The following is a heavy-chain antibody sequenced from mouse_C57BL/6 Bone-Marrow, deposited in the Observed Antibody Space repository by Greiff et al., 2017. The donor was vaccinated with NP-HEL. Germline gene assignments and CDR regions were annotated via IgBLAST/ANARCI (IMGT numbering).Heavy chain of an antibody. CDR2: IYPRSGNT. J-gene: IGHJ3*01. CDR1: GYTFTSYG. D-gene: IGHD1-1*01. CDR3: ARDYGSRRAWFAY. V-gene: IGHV1-81*01. Sequence: QVQLQQSGAELARPGASVKLSCKASGYTFTSYGISWVKQRTGQGLEWIGEIYPRSGNTYYNEKFKGKATLTADKSSSTAYMELRSLTSEDSAVYFCARDYGSRRAWFAYWGQGTLVNVSA.